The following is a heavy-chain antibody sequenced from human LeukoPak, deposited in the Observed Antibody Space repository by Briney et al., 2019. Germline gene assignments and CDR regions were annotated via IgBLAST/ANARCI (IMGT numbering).Heavy chain of an antibody. CDR3: AKSTANYYDSSGYYRYYFVY. J-gene: IGHJ4*02. CDR2: ISGSGGST. CDR1: GFTFSSYA. D-gene: IGHD3-22*01. Sequence: GGSLRLSCAASGFTFSSYAMSWVRQAPGKGLEWVSAISGSGGSTYYADSVKGRFTISRDNSKNTLYLQMNSLRAEDTAVYYCAKSTANYYDSSGYYRYYFVYWGQGTLVTVSS. V-gene: IGHV3-23*01.